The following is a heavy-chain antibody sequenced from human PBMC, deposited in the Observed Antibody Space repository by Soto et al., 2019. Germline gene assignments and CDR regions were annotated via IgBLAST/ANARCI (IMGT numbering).Heavy chain of an antibody. CDR3: TTSKRNWNYDRY. Sequence: EVQLVESGGGLVKPGGSLSLSCAASGFTFSNAWLNWVRQAPGKGLEWVGRIKSKTDGGTTDYAAPVKGRFTISRDDSKNPLYLQMNSLKTEDTAVYYCTTSKRNWNYDRYWGQGTLVTVSS. CDR1: GFTFSNAW. CDR2: IKSKTDGGTT. D-gene: IGHD1-7*01. J-gene: IGHJ4*02. V-gene: IGHV3-15*07.